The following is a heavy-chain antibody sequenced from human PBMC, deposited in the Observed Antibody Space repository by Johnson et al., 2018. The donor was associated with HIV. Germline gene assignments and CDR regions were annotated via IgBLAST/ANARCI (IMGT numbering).Heavy chain of an antibody. CDR3: AREGVVATITDAFDI. J-gene: IGHJ3*02. D-gene: IGHD5-12*01. V-gene: IGHV3-66*01. CDR1: GFTVSSNY. Sequence: VQLVESGGGLVQPGGSLRLSCAASGFTVSSNYMSWVRQAPGKGLEWVSVIYSGGSTYYADSVKGRFTIYRDTSKNTLYLQMNSLRAEDTAVYYCAREGVVATITDAFDIGGQGTMVTVSS. CDR2: IYSGGST.